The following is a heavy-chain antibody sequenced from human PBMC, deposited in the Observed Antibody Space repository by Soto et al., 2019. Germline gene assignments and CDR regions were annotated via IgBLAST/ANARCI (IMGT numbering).Heavy chain of an antibody. CDR2: ISAYNGNT. V-gene: IGHV1-18*01. J-gene: IGHJ4*02. CDR1: GYTFTSYG. CDR3: ARDTSGLRFLEWLLPFDY. D-gene: IGHD3-3*01. Sequence: GASVKVSCKASGYTFTSYGISWVRQAPGQGLEWMGWISAYNGNTNYAQKLQGRVTMTTDTSTSTAYMELRSLRSDDTAVYYCARDTSGLRFLEWLLPFDYWGQGTLVTVSS.